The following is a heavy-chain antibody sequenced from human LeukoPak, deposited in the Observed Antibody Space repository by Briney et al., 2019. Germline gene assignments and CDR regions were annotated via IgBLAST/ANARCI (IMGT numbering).Heavy chain of an antibody. J-gene: IGHJ4*02. CDR3: AKDDSSGCYDY. CDR2: ISCDGSNR. D-gene: IGHD6-19*01. Sequence: GGSLRLSCAASGFTFSSYGMHWVRQAPGKGLEWVAVISCDGSNRYYADSVKGRVTISRDNSKNTLYLQMNSLRAEDTAVYYCAKDDSSGCYDYWGQGTLVTVSS. CDR1: GFTFSSYG. V-gene: IGHV3-30*18.